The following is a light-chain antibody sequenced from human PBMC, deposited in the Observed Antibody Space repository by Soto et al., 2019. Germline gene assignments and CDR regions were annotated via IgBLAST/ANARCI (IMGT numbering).Light chain of an antibody. CDR1: QSISSY. CDR2: AAS. CDR3: QQSYSTPRT. V-gene: IGKV1-39*01. Sequence: DIQMTQSPSSLSASVGDRVTITCRASQSISSYLNWYPQKPGKAPKLLIYAASSLQSGVPSRFSGSVSGTDFTLTISSLQPEDFATYYCQQSYSTPRTFGQGTKVEIK. J-gene: IGKJ1*01.